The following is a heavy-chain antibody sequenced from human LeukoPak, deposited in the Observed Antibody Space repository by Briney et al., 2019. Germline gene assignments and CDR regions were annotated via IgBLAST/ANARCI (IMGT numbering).Heavy chain of an antibody. D-gene: IGHD4-17*01. CDR3: AREGLATLTSEF. J-gene: IGHJ4*02. CDR2: ISAYSGNT. Sequence: ASVKVSCMASGYNFISYDTSWVRQAPGQGLEWMGWISAYSGNTNYAQKLLGRVTMTTDTSTSTAYMELRSLRSDDTAVYYCAREGLATLTSEFWGQGTLVTVSS. V-gene: IGHV1-18*01. CDR1: GYNFISYD.